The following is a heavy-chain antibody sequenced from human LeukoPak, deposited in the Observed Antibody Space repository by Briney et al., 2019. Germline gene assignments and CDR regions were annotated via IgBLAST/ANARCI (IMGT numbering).Heavy chain of an antibody. D-gene: IGHD1-26*01. CDR1: GFTFSTSW. Sequence: GGSLRLSCAASGFTFSTSWMHWFRQPPGKGLVWVSRIDTDGRTTGYADSVRGRFTISRDNAKNTLYLQMNGLRAEDTAVYYCARGPYQSYSSSRGDYWGQGTLVTVSS. V-gene: IGHV3-74*01. CDR3: ARGPYQSYSSSRGDY. CDR2: IDTDGRTT. J-gene: IGHJ4*02.